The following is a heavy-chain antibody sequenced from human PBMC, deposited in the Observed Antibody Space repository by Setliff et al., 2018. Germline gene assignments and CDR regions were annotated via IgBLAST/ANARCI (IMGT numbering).Heavy chain of an antibody. Sequence: PGGSLRLSCAASGFTFSGYSMNWVRQAPGKGLEWVARISTDGSSITYADSVKGRFTISRDNARNTLYLQMNSLTAEDTAVYYCARVGSKPQLGWFDPWGQGTLVTVSS. V-gene: IGHV3-74*03. D-gene: IGHD1-26*01. CDR1: GFTFSGYS. CDR3: ARVGSKPQLGWFDP. J-gene: IGHJ5*02. CDR2: ISTDGSSI.